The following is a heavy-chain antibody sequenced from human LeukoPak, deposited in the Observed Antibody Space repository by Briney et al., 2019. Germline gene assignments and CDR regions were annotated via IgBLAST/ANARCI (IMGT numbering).Heavy chain of an antibody. CDR2: INTNTGNP. J-gene: IGHJ4*02. CDR1: GYTFTSYG. V-gene: IGHV7-4-1*02. D-gene: IGHD6-19*01. CDR3: ARSWRGSGWYYFDY. Sequence: ASVKVSCKASGYTFTSYGISWVRQAPGPGLEWMGWINTNTGNPTYAQGFTGRFVFSLDTSVSTAYLQISSLKAEGTAVYYCARSWRGSGWYYFDYWGQGTLVTVSS.